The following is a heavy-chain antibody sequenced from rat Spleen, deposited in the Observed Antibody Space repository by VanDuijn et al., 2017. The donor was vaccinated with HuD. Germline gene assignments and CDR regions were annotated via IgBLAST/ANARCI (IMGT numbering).Heavy chain of an antibody. CDR2: IRYSGGT. CDR3: ARQGIRGTGGVFDY. CDR1: GYSITSGY. Sequence: EVQLQESGPGLVKPSQSLSLTCSVTGYSITSGYGWNWIRKFPGNKMEYIGHIRYSGGTNYNPSLKSRISITRDTSKNQFFLQLNSVTTEDTATYFCARQGIRGTGGVFDYWGQGVMVTVSS. J-gene: IGHJ2*01. D-gene: IGHD4-3*01. V-gene: IGHV3-1*01.